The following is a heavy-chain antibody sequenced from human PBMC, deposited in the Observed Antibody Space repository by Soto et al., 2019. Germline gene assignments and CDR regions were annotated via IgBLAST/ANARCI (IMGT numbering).Heavy chain of an antibody. J-gene: IGHJ5*02. Sequence: QVQLQESGPGLVKPSETLSLTCTVSGGYVSSYYWSWIRQPPGKGLEWIGYSGSTNYNPSLESRVTISVDTSKNQFSLNLSSVTAADPAVYYCARLSAGWLDPWGQGTLVTVAS. CDR2: SGST. V-gene: IGHV4-59*02. CDR1: GGYVSSYY. CDR3: ARLSAGWLDP. D-gene: IGHD6-19*01.